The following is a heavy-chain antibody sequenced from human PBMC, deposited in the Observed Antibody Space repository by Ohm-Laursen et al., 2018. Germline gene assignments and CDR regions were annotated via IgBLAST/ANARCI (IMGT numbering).Heavy chain of an antibody. CDR1: GFTFDEYA. Sequence: SLRLSCAASGFTFDEYAMHWVRRAPGKGLEWVSGISWNSGSIGYADSVKGRFTVSRDNAKNSLYLQMNSLRAEDTALYYCAKDVSGTYYGGYFQHWGQGTLVTVSS. CDR3: AKDVSGTYYGGYFQH. CDR2: ISWNSGSI. V-gene: IGHV3-9*01. D-gene: IGHD1-26*01. J-gene: IGHJ1*01.